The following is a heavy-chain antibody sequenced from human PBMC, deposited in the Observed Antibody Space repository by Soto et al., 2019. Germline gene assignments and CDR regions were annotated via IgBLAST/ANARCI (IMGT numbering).Heavy chain of an antibody. CDR3: ARDDPRLFDP. J-gene: IGHJ5*02. D-gene: IGHD6-25*01. Sequence: SVKVSCRASGGTFSSYSISWVRQAPGQGLEWMGRIIPILGIANYAQKFQGRVTITADKSTSTAYMELSSLRSEETAVYYCARDDPRLFDPWGQGTLVTVSS. V-gene: IGHV1-69*04. CDR1: GGTFSSYS. CDR2: IIPILGIA.